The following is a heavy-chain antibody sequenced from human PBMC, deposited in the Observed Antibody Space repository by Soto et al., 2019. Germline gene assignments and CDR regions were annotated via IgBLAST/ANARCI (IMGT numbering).Heavy chain of an antibody. CDR1: GGTFNNYA. Sequence: QVQLVQSGAEVKRPGSSVKVSCKASGGTFNNYALSWVRQAPGQGLEWMGGIIPIFNSANYAQKFQGRVTITADDSTSTAYMELRSLRPDDTAVYYGAREVTVASYSFDVWGQGTLVTVSS. J-gene: IGHJ4*02. CDR2: IIPIFNSA. D-gene: IGHD5-12*01. CDR3: AREVTVASYSFDV. V-gene: IGHV1-69*01.